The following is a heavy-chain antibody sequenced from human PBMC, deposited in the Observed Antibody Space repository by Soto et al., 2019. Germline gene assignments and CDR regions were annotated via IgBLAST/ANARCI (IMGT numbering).Heavy chain of an antibody. V-gene: IGHV3-11*05. Sequence: QVQLVESGGGLVKPGGSLRLSCAASGFTFSDYYMSWIRQAPGKGLEWVSYISSSSSYTNYADSVKGRFTISRDNGKKSVWRRVSSLRDVGTAVYYCATGPYCFDSSGYYYSWGQGTLVTFSS. CDR2: ISSSSSYT. CDR3: ATGPYCFDSSGYYYS. CDR1: GFTFSDYY. D-gene: IGHD3-22*01. J-gene: IGHJ1*01.